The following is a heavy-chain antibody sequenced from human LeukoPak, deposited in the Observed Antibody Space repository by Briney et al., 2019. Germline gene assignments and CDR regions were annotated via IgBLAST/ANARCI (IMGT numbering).Heavy chain of an antibody. J-gene: IGHJ3*02. Sequence: SETLSLTCTVSGGSISSYSWSWIRQPPGKGLEWIGYIYYSGSTNSNPSLKSRVTISVDTSKNQFSLKLMSVTAADTAVYYCAREGEYGDYWVGYDAFDIWGQGTMVTVSS. CDR2: IYYSGST. D-gene: IGHD4-17*01. CDR3: AREGEYGDYWVGYDAFDI. V-gene: IGHV4-59*01. CDR1: GGSISSYS.